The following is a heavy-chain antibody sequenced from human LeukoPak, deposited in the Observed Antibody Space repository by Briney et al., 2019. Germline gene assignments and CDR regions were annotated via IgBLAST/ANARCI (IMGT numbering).Heavy chain of an antibody. V-gene: IGHV4-39*01. CDR1: GGSISSSSYY. J-gene: IGHJ5*01. CDR3: ASESSGWYFSSDS. D-gene: IGHD6-19*01. Sequence: SETLSLTCTVSGGSISSSSYYWGWIRQPPGKGLEWIGSIYYSGSTYYNPSLKSRVTISVDTSKNQISLQLNSVTPEDTAVYYCASESSGWYFSSDSWGQGTLVTVSS. CDR2: IYYSGST.